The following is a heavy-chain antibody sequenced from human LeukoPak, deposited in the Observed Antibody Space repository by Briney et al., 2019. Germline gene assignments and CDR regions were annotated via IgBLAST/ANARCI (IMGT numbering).Heavy chain of an antibody. CDR1: GFTFSSYS. Sequence: SGGSLRLSCAASGFTFSSYSMNWVRQATGKGLEWVSSISSSSSYIYYADSVKGRFTISRDNAKNSLYLQMNSLRAEDTAVYYCASSYDYIWGSYLTGFDYWGQGTLVTVSS. CDR2: ISSSSSYI. J-gene: IGHJ4*02. D-gene: IGHD3-16*02. CDR3: ASSYDYIWGSYLTGFDY. V-gene: IGHV3-21*01.